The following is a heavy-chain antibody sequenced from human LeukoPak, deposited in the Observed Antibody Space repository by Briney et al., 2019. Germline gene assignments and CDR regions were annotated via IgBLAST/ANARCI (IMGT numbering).Heavy chain of an antibody. CDR2: ISSSSSYI. CDR3: AGRTYYYDSSGYYIDY. CDR1: GFTFSSYS. V-gene: IGHV3-21*01. J-gene: IGHJ4*02. D-gene: IGHD3-22*01. Sequence: EGSLRLSCAASGFTFSSYSMNWVRQAPGKGLEWVSSISSSSSYIYYADSVKGRFTISRDNAKNSLYLQMNSLRAEDTAVYYCAGRTYYYDSSGYYIDYWGQGTLVTVSS.